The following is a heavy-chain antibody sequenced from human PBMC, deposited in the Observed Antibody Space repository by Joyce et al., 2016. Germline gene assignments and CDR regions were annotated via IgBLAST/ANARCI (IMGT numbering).Heavy chain of an antibody. D-gene: IGHD1-1*01. J-gene: IGHJ5*02. CDR2: IIPIPDAT. Sequence: QVQMVQSGAEVKSPESSVKVSCKASGGTFNFYGISWVRQAPGQGLEWRGGIIPIPDATSYAAHFQGRVTITADESTDTVYMELNSLNSEDTAIYLCVRDDDTGTTARDVDTPMLGLDLWGAGARVTVSS. CDR1: GGTFNFYG. CDR3: VRDDDTGTTARDVDTPMLGLDL. V-gene: IGHV1-69*01.